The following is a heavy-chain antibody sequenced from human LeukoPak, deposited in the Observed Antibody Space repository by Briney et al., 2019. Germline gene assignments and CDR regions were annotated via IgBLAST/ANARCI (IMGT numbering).Heavy chain of an antibody. CDR1: VFTFSDYY. CDR2: ISSSSSYT. Sequence: GGSLRLSCAASVFTFSDYYMSWIRQAPGKGLEWVSYISSSSSYTNYADSVKGRFTISRDNDKNSLYLQMNSLRAEDTAVYYCAKMGVEYYYYYGMDVWGQGTTVTVSS. J-gene: IGHJ6*02. CDR3: AKMGVEYYYYYGMDV. V-gene: IGHV3-11*06. D-gene: IGHD3-16*01.